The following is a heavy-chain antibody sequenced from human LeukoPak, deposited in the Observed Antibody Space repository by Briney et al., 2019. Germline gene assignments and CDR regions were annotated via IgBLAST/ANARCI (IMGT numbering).Heavy chain of an antibody. V-gene: IGHV4-34*01. CDR3: AGRGPRFDY. Sequence: SETLSLTCAVYGGSFSGYYRSWIRQPPGKGLEWIGEINHSGSTNYNPSLKSRVTISVDTSKNQFSLKLSSVTAADTAVYYCAGRGPRFDYWGQGTLVTVSS. J-gene: IGHJ4*02. CDR2: INHSGST. CDR1: GGSFSGYY. D-gene: IGHD1-26*01.